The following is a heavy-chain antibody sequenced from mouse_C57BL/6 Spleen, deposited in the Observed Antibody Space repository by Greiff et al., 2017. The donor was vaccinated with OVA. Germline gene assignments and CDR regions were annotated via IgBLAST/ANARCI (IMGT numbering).Heavy chain of an antibody. D-gene: IGHD2-3*01. CDR1: GFTFSDYG. Sequence: EVMLVESGGGLVKPGGSLKLSCAASGFTFSDYGMHWVRQAPEKGLEWVAYISSGSSTISYADTVKGRFTIARDNAKTTLFLQMTSLRSEDTAMYYCARVDGYYYFDYWGQGTTLTVSS. CDR2: ISSGSSTI. V-gene: IGHV5-17*01. J-gene: IGHJ2*01. CDR3: ARVDGYYYFDY.